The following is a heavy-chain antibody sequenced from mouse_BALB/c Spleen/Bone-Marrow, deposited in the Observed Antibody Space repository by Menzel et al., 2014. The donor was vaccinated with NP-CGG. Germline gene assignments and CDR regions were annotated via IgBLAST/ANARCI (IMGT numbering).Heavy chain of an antibody. Sequence: EVHMVESGGGLVQPGGSLKLSCAASGFDFSRYWMSWVRQAPGKGLEWIGEINPDSSTLNYTPSLKDKFIISRDNAKNTLYLQMNKVRSENTALYNCARPVYRYDPPAYWGQGTTLTVSS. J-gene: IGHJ2*01. D-gene: IGHD2-14*01. CDR3: ARPVYRYDPPAY. V-gene: IGHV4-1*02. CDR2: INPDSSTL. CDR1: GFDFSRYW.